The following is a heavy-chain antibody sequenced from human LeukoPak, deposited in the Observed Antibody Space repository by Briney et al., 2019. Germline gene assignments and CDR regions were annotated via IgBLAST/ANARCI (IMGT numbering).Heavy chain of an antibody. CDR2: ISYDGSNK. CDR3: AGGADDYGDYTYDY. D-gene: IGHD4-17*01. J-gene: IGHJ4*02. Sequence: GRSLRLSCAASGFTFSSYAMHWVRQAPGKGLEWVAVISYDGSNKYYTDSVKGRFTISRDNSKNTLYLQMNSLRAEDTAIYYCAGGADDYGDYTYDYWGQGTLVTVSS. CDR1: GFTFSSYA. V-gene: IGHV3-30-3*01.